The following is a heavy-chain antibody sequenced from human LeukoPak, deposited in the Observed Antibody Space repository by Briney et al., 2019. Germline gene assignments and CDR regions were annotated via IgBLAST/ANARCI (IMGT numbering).Heavy chain of an antibody. J-gene: IGHJ6*02. D-gene: IGHD3-10*01. CDR2: MSSGTGST. CDR3: AKHAGSHYYSMDV. V-gene: IGHV3-23*01. CDR1: GFTFSNYA. Sequence: PGASLRLSCAASGFTFSNYAMTWVRQAPGKGLEWVSGMSSGTGSTYYADSVKGRFTISRDNSKNTLYLQMNSLRAEDTAVYYCAKHAGSHYYSMDVWGQGTTVTVSS.